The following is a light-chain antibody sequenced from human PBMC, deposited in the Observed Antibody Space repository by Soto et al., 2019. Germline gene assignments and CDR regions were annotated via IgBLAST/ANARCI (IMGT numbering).Light chain of an antibody. CDR1: QSVSSNF. J-gene: IGKJ1*01. Sequence: DIVLTQSPGTLSLSPGERATLSCRASQSVSSNFLAWYQQKPGQAPRLLIYGASNRATGIPDRFSGSGSGTDFTLTISRLEPEDFAVYYCQQYGSSPRTFGQGTKVEIK. V-gene: IGKV3-20*01. CDR2: GAS. CDR3: QQYGSSPRT.